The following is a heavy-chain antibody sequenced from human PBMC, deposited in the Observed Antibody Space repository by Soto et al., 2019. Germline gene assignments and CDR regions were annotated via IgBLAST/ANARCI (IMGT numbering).Heavy chain of an antibody. J-gene: IGHJ5*02. Sequence: ASVKVSCKASGYTITSYGISWVRQAPGQGLEWMGWISAYNGNTNYAQKLQGRVTMTTDTSTSTAYMELRSLRSDDTAVYYCASCSGGSCYYTNWFDPWGQGTLVTVSS. CDR2: ISAYNGNT. CDR3: ASCSGGSCYYTNWFDP. CDR1: GYTITSYG. D-gene: IGHD2-15*01. V-gene: IGHV1-18*01.